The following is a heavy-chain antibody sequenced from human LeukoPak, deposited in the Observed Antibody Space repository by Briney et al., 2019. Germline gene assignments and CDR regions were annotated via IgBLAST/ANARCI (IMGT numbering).Heavy chain of an antibody. J-gene: IGHJ4*02. Sequence: SETLSLTCTVFGGSFSGYYWSWIWQPPDKGLEWIGEINPSGSTNYNPSLKTRVTISTDTSKNHFSLNLNSVTAADTGVYYCVRGSRVYCGGDCYYYWGQGTLVTVSS. CDR2: INPSGST. CDR1: GGSFSGYY. V-gene: IGHV4-34*01. D-gene: IGHD2-21*02. CDR3: VRGSRVYCGGDCYYY.